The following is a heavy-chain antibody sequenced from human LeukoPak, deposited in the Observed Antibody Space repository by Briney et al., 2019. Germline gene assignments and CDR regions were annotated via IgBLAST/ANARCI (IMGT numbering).Heavy chain of an antibody. CDR2: INPTNGVA. CDR1: GFTFTGYQ. Sequence: GASVKVSCKTSGFTFTGYQMHWVRQAPGQGLEWMGRINPTNGVANYAQRFQGWVSITRDRSIDTVYMELSRLTSDDTAMYYCARESPLGYCSAGSCYSSHFDYWGQGTLVIVSS. J-gene: IGHJ4*02. CDR3: ARESPLGYCSAGSCYSSHFDY. V-gene: IGHV1-2*04. D-gene: IGHD2-15*01.